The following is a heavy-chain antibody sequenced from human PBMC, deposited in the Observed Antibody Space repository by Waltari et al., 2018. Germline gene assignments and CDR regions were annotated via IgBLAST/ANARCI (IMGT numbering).Heavy chain of an antibody. CDR1: GFTFSTYS. Sequence: EVQLVESGGGLVQPGGSLRLSCAASGFTFSTYSLNWVRQAPGKVLEWVSYISSRSSTIYYADSVKGRFTCSRDNAKNSLYLQMNSLSAEDTAVYYCARDNDYYFDYWGQGTLVTVSS. CDR3: ARDNDYYFDY. V-gene: IGHV3-48*04. CDR2: ISSRSSTI. D-gene: IGHD2-21*02. J-gene: IGHJ4*02.